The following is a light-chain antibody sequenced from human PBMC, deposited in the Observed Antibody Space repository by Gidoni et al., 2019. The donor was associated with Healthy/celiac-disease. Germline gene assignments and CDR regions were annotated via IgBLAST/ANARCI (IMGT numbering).Light chain of an antibody. CDR1: QSVSSSY. CDR3: QQYGSSPMCS. V-gene: IGKV3-20*01. J-gene: IGKJ2*04. Sequence: EIVLTQSPGTLSFSPGERANLSCRASQSVSSSYLAWYQQKPGQAPRLLIYGASSRATGIPDRFSGSGSGTDFTLTISRLEPEDFAVYYCQQYGSSPMCSFGQGTKLEIK. CDR2: GAS.